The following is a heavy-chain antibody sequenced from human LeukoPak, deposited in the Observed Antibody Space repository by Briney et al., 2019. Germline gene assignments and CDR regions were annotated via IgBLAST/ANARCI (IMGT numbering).Heavy chain of an antibody. CDR1: GFTFDDYV. V-gene: IGHV3-43*02. CDR2: ISGDGGST. CDR3: AKDGGILTGDYYYYYGMDV. D-gene: IGHD3-9*01. J-gene: IGHJ6*02. Sequence: GGSLRLSCAASGFTFDDYVMHWVRQAPGKGLEWVSLISGDGGSTYYADSVKGRFTISRDNSKNSLYLQMNSLRTEDTALYYCAKDGGILTGDYYYYYGMDVWGQGTTVTVSS.